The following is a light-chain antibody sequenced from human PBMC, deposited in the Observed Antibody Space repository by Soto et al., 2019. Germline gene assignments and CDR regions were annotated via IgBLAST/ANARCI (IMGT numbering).Light chain of an antibody. V-gene: IGKV1-5*01. CDR2: DAS. CDR1: QTISHW. J-gene: IGKJ1*01. CDR3: QQYDSSSWT. Sequence: DIHLTESPSTLSASVGDRVTITCRASQTISHWLAWYQRKAGKAPKFLIYDASRLASGVPSRFSGSGSGTEFTLTISRLQPDDVASYYCQQYDSSSWTFGQGTQVDIK.